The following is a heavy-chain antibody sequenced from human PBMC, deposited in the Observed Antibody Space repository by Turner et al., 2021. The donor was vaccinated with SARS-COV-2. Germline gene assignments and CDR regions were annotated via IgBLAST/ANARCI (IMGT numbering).Heavy chain of an antibody. CDR3: ARGHGTGGRCDYYYGMDV. D-gene: IGHD2-15*01. CDR1: GFTLSTFW. Sequence: EVELVESGGGLVQPGGSLRLSCAASGFTLSTFWMHWVRQAPGKGLVWVSRFNSDGNDISDADSVRGRCTISRDSAKNTLFLQMNSLRAEDTAVYYCARGHGTGGRCDYYYGMDVWGQGTTVTVSS. CDR2: FNSDGNDI. J-gene: IGHJ6*02. V-gene: IGHV3-74*01.